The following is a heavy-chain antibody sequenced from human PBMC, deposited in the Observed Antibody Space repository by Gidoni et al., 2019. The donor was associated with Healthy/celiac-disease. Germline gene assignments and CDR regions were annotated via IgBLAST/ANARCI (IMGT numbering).Heavy chain of an antibody. D-gene: IGHD4-17*01. CDR1: GFTVSSNY. CDR2: IYSGGST. V-gene: IGHV3-66*02. CDR3: ATSYRDYAPDY. J-gene: IGHJ4*02. Sequence: EVQLVESGGGLVQPGGSLRLSCAASGFTVSSNYMSWVRQAPGKGLEWVSVIYSGGSTYYADSVKGRFTISRDNSKNTLYLQMNSLRAEDTAVYYCATSYRDYAPDYWGQGTLVTVSS.